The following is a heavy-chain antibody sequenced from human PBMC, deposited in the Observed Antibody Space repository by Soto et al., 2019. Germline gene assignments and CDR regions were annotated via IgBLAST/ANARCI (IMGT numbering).Heavy chain of an antibody. CDR2: TYYRSKWYN. CDR3: AREGTPPLRDYSNYETHDAFDI. J-gene: IGHJ3*02. V-gene: IGHV6-1*01. CDR1: GDSVSSNSAA. D-gene: IGHD4-4*01. Sequence: SQTLSLTCAISGDSVSSNSAAWNWIRQSPSRGLEWLGRTYYRSKWYNDYAVSVKSRITINPDTSKNQFSLQLNSVTPEGTAVYYCAREGTPPLRDYSNYETHDAFDIWGQGTMVTVSS.